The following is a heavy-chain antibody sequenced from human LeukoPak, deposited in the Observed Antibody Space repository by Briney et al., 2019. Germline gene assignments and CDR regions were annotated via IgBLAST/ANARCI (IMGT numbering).Heavy chain of an antibody. V-gene: IGHV1-18*01. CDR3: AREGGRDGYNHKNRDDY. Sequence: ASVKVSCKASGYTITSYGISWVRQAPGQGLEWMGWISAYNGNTNYAQELQGRVTMTTDTSTSTAYMELRSLRSDDTAVYYCAREGGRDGYNHKNRDDYWGQGTLVTVSS. D-gene: IGHD5-24*01. CDR1: GYTITSYG. CDR2: ISAYNGNT. J-gene: IGHJ4*02.